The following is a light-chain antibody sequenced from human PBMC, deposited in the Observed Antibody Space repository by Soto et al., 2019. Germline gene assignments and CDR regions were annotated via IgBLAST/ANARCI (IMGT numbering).Light chain of an antibody. CDR2: AAS. CDR1: QSITTY. Sequence: IQMTQSPSSLSASVGDRVTITCRASQSITTYLNWYRQKPGKAPKLLIYAASSLQGGVPSRFSGSGSETDFTLTINSLQPEDFATYYCQQGYTSSITFGQGTRLEIK. J-gene: IGKJ5*01. V-gene: IGKV1-39*01. CDR3: QQGYTSSIT.